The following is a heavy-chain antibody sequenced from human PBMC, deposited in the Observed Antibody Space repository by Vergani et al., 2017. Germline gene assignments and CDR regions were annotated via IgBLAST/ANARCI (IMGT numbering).Heavy chain of an antibody. V-gene: IGHV3-48*03. CDR1: GFTFSSYE. J-gene: IGHJ5*02. Sequence: EVQLLESGGGLVQPGGSLRLSCAASGFTFSSYEMNWVRQAPGKGLEWVSYISSSGSTIYYADSVKGRFTISRDNAKNSLYLQMNSLRAEDTAVYYCAKVGRVAPTAEQLPRGWFDPWGQGTLVTVSS. CDR3: AKVGRVAPTAEQLPRGWFDP. D-gene: IGHD6-6*01. CDR2: ISSSGSTI.